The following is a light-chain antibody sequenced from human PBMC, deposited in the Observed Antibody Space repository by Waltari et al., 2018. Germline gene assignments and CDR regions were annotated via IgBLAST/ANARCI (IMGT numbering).Light chain of an antibody. J-gene: IGLJ2*01. CDR2: ENK. V-gene: IGLV6-57*04. Sequence: NVMLAQPLSVSESPGRTVIISCTRSSGSIASKHVQWYLLRPGSAPPTVIYENKLRPSGVPDRFSGSIDTSSNSASLTISGLRTEDEGDYYCQSYDASNHVLFGGGTKLTVL. CDR1: SGSIASKH. CDR3: QSYDASNHVL.